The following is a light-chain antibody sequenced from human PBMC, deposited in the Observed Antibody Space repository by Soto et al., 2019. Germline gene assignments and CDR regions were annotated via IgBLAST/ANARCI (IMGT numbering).Light chain of an antibody. V-gene: IGKV4-1*01. CDR3: QQYYSTPRT. CDR1: QSVLYSSNNKNY. J-gene: IGKJ1*01. Sequence: DIVMTQSPDSLAVSLGGRATINCKSSQSVLYSSNNKNYLAWYQQKPGQPPKLLIYWASTRESGVPYRFSGSGSGTDFTLTISSLQAEDVAVYYCQQYYSTPRTFGQGTKVEIK. CDR2: WAS.